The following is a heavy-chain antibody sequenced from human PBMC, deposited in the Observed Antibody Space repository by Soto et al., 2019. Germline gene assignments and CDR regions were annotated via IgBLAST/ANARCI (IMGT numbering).Heavy chain of an antibody. CDR2: ISWNSGSI. D-gene: IGHD6-13*01. V-gene: IGHV3-9*01. CDR3: AKDFHHFKYSSSPLDFDY. J-gene: IGHJ4*02. CDR1: GFTFDDYA. Sequence: GGSLRLSCAASGFTFDDYAMHWVRQAPGKGLEWVSGISWNSGSIGYADSVKGRFTISRDNAKNSLYLQMNSLRAEDTALYYCAKDFHHFKYSSSPLDFDYWGQGTLVTVSS.